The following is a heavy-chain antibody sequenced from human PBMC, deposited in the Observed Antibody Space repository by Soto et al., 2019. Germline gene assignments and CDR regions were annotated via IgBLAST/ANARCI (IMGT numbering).Heavy chain of an antibody. J-gene: IGHJ4*02. CDR2: MYYSGAT. Sequence: QLQLQESGPGLVKPSETLSLACTVSGGSISSNSYYWDWIRQPPGKGLEWIGSMYYSGATYHNPSLQRRLTIYVDTSKNHVALHLSSATAADTAGYYCARHAAYDSVWGKSDESDYRGQGTLVTVSS. CDR1: GGSISSNSYY. D-gene: IGHD3-16*01. CDR3: ARHAAYDSVWGKSDESDY. V-gene: IGHV4-39*01.